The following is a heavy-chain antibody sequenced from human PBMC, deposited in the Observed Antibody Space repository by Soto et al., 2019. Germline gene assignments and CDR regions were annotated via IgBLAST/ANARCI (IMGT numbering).Heavy chain of an antibody. J-gene: IGHJ4*02. CDR1: GGSFSGYY. Sequence: PSETLSLTCAVYGGSFSGYYWSWIRQPPGKGLEWIGEINHSGSTNYNPSLKSRVTISVDTSKNQFSLKLSSVTAADTAVYYCAREDSSSSKFDDWGQGTLVTVSS. CDR2: INHSGST. V-gene: IGHV4-34*01. CDR3: AREDSSSSKFDD. D-gene: IGHD6-6*01.